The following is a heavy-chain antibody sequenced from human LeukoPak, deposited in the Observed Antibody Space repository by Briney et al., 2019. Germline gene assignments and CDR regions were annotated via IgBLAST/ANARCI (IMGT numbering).Heavy chain of an antibody. CDR1: GGSLSGYY. J-gene: IGHJ4*02. D-gene: IGHD3-3*01. CDR3: ARGLASGYPPIPFDY. V-gene: IGHV4-34*01. CDR2: INHSGST. Sequence: PSETLSLTCAVYGGSLSGYYWSWIRQPPGKGLEWIGEINHSGSTNYNPSLKSRVTISVDTSKNQFSLSLDSVTAADTAVYYCARGLASGYPPIPFDYWGQGTLVTVSS.